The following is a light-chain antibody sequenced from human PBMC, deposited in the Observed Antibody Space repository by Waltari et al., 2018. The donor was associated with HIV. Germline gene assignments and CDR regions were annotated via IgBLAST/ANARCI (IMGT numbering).Light chain of an antibody. Sequence: DIVMTQSPLSLPVTPGEPASISCRSSQSLLHSNGYNYLDWYLQKPGQSPQLLIYLGSNRASGVPDRFSGSGSGTDFTLKISRVEAEDVWVYYCMQALQTRLTFGGGTKVEIK. V-gene: IGKV2-28*01. CDR2: LGS. CDR1: QSLLHSNGYNY. CDR3: MQALQTRLT. J-gene: IGKJ4*01.